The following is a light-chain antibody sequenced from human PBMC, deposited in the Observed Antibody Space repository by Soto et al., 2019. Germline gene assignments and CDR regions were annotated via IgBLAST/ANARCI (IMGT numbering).Light chain of an antibody. CDR3: CSDAGTYTYV. CDR1: SSEVGGFNY. CDR2: DVF. Sequence: QSVLTQPRSVSRSPGQSVTISCTGTSSEVGGFNYVSWYQQHPGKDPKLLIYDVFKRPSGVPNRFSGSKSGNTASLTISGLQAEDEADYYCCSDAGTYTYVFGPGTKLTVL. V-gene: IGLV2-11*01. J-gene: IGLJ1*01.